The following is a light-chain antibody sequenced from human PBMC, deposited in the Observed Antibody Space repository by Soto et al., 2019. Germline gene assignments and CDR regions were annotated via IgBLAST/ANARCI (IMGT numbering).Light chain of an antibody. J-gene: IGLJ2*01. CDR3: SSYTSSSTLGV. V-gene: IGLV2-14*01. Sequence: QSALTQPASVSGSPGQSITISCTGTSSDVGGYNYVSWYQQHPGKAPKLMIYDVSNRPSGVSNRFSGSKSGNTASLTISGLQAEDEADYYCSSYTSSSTLGVXGGGTKLTVL. CDR2: DVS. CDR1: SSDVGGYNY.